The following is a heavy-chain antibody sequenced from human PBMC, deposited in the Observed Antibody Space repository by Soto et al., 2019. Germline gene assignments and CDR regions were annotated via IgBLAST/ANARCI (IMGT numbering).Heavy chain of an antibody. CDR2: IIPIFGTA. CDR3: ARGNFRSGSYFILQAFDI. Sequence: GASVKVSCKASGGTFSSYAISWVRQAPGQGLEWMGGIIPIFGTANYAQKFQGRVTITADESTSTAYMELSSLRSEDTAVYYCARGNFRSGSYFILQAFDIWGQGTMVSVPS. V-gene: IGHV1-69*13. D-gene: IGHD1-26*01. CDR1: GGTFSSYA. J-gene: IGHJ3*02.